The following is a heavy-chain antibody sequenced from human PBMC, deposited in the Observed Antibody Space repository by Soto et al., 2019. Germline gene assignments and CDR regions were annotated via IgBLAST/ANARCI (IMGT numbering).Heavy chain of an antibody. V-gene: IGHV5-51*01. J-gene: IGHJ5*02. CDR2: IYRGNSET. CDR1: GYSFTSYW. Sequence: GESLKFSCSGSGYSFTSYWIGWVRQMPWKGLEWMGIIYRGNSETRYSPSFQGQVTNSAYKSISTAYLQWSSLKAPDTAMYYCARYPRFRGLYNWFDPWGQGTLVTVSS. D-gene: IGHD3-3*01. CDR3: ARYPRFRGLYNWFDP.